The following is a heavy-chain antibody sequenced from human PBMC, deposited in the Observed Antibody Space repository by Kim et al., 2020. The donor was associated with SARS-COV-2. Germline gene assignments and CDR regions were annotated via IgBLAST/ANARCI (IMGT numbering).Heavy chain of an antibody. CDR2: INPNSGGT. V-gene: IGHV1-2*02. D-gene: IGHD3-10*01. Sequence: ASVKVSCKASGYTFTGYYIYWMRQAPGQGPEWMGWINPNSGGTSYAQKFQGRVTMTRDTSISPAYMELRRLRSDDTAVYYWASGSGVYDSGGYYSDYWGQGTLVTVSS. CDR1: GYTFTGYY. CDR3: ASGSGVYDSGGYYSDY. J-gene: IGHJ4*02.